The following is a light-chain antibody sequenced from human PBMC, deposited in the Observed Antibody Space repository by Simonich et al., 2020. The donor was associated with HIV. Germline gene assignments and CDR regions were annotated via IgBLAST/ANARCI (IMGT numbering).Light chain of an antibody. CDR3: QQYYSTPTWT. Sequence: DIVMTQSPDSLAVSLGERATISCKSSQSVLYNSNNRNYVAWYQQKPGQPPKLIIYWASIRESGVPDRFSGSGSGTDFTLTISSLQAEDVAVYYCQQYYSTPTWTFGQGTKVEIK. J-gene: IGKJ1*01. CDR2: WAS. CDR1: QSVLYNSNNRNY. V-gene: IGKV4-1*01.